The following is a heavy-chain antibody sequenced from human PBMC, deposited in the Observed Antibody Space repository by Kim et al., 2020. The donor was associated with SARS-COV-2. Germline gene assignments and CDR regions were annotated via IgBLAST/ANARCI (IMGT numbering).Heavy chain of an antibody. V-gene: IGHV4-31*02. D-gene: IGHD3-22*01. J-gene: IGHJ4*02. Sequence: NPSLKSRVTISVDTSKNQFSLKLSSVTAADTAVYYCAREDYYDSSAGVDYWGQGTLVTVSS. CDR3: AREDYYDSSAGVDY.